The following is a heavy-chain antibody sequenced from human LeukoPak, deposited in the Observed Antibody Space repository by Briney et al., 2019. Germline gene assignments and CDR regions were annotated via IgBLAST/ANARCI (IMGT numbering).Heavy chain of an antibody. CDR1: GGTFSSYA. CDR2: IIPIFGTA. D-gene: IGHD3-3*01. Sequence: SVKVSCKASGGTFSSYAISWVRQAPGQGLEWMGGIIPIFGTANYAQKFQGRVTITADESTSTAYMELSSLRSEDTAVYYCARVKQYYDFLDAFDIWGQGTMVTVSS. CDR3: ARVKQYYDFLDAFDI. V-gene: IGHV1-69*01. J-gene: IGHJ3*02.